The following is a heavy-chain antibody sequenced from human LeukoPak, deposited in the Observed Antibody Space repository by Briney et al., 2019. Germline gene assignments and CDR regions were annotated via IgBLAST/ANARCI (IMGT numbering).Heavy chain of an antibody. V-gene: IGHV3-23*01. CDR1: GITFSSHA. J-gene: IGHJ6*03. D-gene: IGHD5-24*01. Sequence: SGGSLRLSCAASGITFSSHAMSWVRQAPGKGLEWASLISGSGGHTYYGDSVKGRFTISRDNSTNRLYLQMNSLRPEDTAVYYCAKGGAATMRDGYNYYYYYMEVWGRGTTVTVSS. CDR2: ISGSGGHT. CDR3: AKGGAATMRDGYNYYYYYMEV.